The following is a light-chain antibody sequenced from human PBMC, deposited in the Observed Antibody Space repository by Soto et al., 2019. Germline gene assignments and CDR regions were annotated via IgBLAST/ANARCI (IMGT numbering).Light chain of an antibody. CDR2: AAS. Sequence: DIQVTQSPSSLSASVGDRVAITCRASQNITTYFSWYQQKPGKAPNLLIYAASRLRSGVPSRFSGSGSETEFTLTISSLQPEDFATYYCQQCHTRPWTFDQGTQVEIE. V-gene: IGKV1-39*01. CDR1: QNITTY. J-gene: IGKJ1*01. CDR3: QQCHTRPWT.